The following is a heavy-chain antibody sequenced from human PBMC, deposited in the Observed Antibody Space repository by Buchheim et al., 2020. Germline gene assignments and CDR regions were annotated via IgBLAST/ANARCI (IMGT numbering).Heavy chain of an antibody. CDR3: ARGDSGWYGYFQH. CDR2: ISYDGSNK. Sequence: QVQLVESGGGVVQPGRSLRLSCAASGFTFSSYAMHWVRQAPGKGLEWVAVISYDGSNKYYADSVKGRFTISRDNSKNPLYLQMNSLRAEDTAVYYCARGDSGWYGYFQHWGQGTL. D-gene: IGHD6-19*01. J-gene: IGHJ1*01. CDR1: GFTFSSYA. V-gene: IGHV3-30-3*01.